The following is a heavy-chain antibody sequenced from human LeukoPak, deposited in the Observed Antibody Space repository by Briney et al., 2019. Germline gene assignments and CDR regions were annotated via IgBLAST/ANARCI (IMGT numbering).Heavy chain of an antibody. Sequence: GGSLRLSCAASGFTFSDYAMHWVRQAPGKGLEWVAVISYDGSNKYYADSVKGRFTISRDNSKNTLYLQMNSLRAEDTAVYYCARGKRYCSSTSCYAKHYYYYMDVWGKGTTVTVSS. J-gene: IGHJ6*03. D-gene: IGHD2-2*01. V-gene: IGHV3-30*04. CDR3: ARGKRYCSSTSCYAKHYYYYMDV. CDR2: ISYDGSNK. CDR1: GFTFSDYA.